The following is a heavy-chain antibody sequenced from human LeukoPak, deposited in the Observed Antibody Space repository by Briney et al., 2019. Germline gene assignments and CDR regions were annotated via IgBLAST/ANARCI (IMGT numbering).Heavy chain of an antibody. D-gene: IGHD4-17*01. V-gene: IGHV4-4*02. CDR1: GGSVSSTNW. CDR2: IHHSGST. Sequence: SETLSLTCAVSGGSVSSTNWWSWVRQPPGKGLEWIGEIHHSGSTNYNPSLKSRVTISVDTSKNQFSLKVSSVTAADTGVYYCASKSTDHGELRFDYWGQGTLVTVSS. CDR3: ASKSTDHGELRFDY. J-gene: IGHJ4*02.